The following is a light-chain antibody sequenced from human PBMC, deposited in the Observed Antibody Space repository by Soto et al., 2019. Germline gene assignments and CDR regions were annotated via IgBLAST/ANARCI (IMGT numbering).Light chain of an antibody. J-gene: IGLJ1*01. CDR3: SSYAGHNNYV. Sequence: QSALTQPPSASGSPGQSVTISCTGTSSDIGGHNYVSWYQHHPAKAPKLIIYEVTKRPSGVPDRFSGSKSGNTASLTVSGLQTEDEADYYCSSYAGHNNYVFATGTKLTVL. CDR1: SSDIGGHNY. V-gene: IGLV2-8*01. CDR2: EVT.